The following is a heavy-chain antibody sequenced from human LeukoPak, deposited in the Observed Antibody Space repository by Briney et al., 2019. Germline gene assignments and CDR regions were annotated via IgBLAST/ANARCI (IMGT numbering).Heavy chain of an antibody. J-gene: IGHJ5*02. CDR3: AREGSSGRNWFDP. CDR2: IYYSGST. Sequence: SETLSLTCTVSGGSISSYYWSWIRQPPGKGLEWIGYIYYSGSTNYNPSLKSRVTISVDTSKNRFSLKLSSVTAADTAVYYCAREGSSGRNWFDPWGQGALVTVSS. CDR1: GGSISSYY. V-gene: IGHV4-59*01. D-gene: IGHD3-22*01.